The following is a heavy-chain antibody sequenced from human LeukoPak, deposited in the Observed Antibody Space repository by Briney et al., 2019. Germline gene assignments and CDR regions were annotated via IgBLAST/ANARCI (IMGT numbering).Heavy chain of an antibody. D-gene: IGHD3-22*01. J-gene: IGHJ5*02. CDR2: MTGDSTYI. Sequence: PGGSLRLSCAASGFTFSTYDMNWVRQAPGKGLEWVSSMTGDSTYIYYAASVKGQFTISRDNANNPLYLQMNSLRAEDTAVYYCTRNSNSRGYYSNWFDPWGQGTLVTVSS. CDR3: TRNSNSRGYYSNWFDP. V-gene: IGHV3-21*01. CDR1: GFTFSTYD.